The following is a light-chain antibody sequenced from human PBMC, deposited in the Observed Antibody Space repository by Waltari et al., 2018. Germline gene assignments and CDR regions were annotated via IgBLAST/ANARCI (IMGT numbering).Light chain of an antibody. V-gene: IGLV4-60*03. CDR2: LEGSGSY. Sequence: QPVLTQSSSASASLGSLVKLTCTLSTGHRSYIIAWHQQQPGKAPRYLMKLEGSGSYNKGSEVPDRFSGSSSGADRYLTISNLQSEDEADYYCETWDSNFWVFGGGTKLTVL. CDR1: TGHRSYI. CDR3: ETWDSNFWV. J-gene: IGLJ3*02.